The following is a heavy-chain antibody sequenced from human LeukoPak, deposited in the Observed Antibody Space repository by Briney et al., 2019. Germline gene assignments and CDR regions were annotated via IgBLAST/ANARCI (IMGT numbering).Heavy chain of an antibody. J-gene: IGHJ4*02. CDR1: GYTFANYG. D-gene: IGHD6-19*01. CDR3: ARDSASVAGIIDY. CDR2: VSPYNGNP. V-gene: IGHV1-18*01. Sequence: ASVKVSCKASGYTFANYGLSWVRQAPRQGLEWMGWVSPYNGNPYYAQKLQGRVSMTTDTSTSTAYMELRSLRSDDTAVYYCARDSASVAGIIDYWGQGTLVTVSS.